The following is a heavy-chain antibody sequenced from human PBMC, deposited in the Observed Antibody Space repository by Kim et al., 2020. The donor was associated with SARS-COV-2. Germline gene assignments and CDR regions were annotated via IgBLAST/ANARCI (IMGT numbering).Heavy chain of an antibody. V-gene: IGHV3-23*03. J-gene: IGHJ5*02. CDR1: GFTFSSYA. CDR2: IYSGGSST. Sequence: GGSLRLSCAASGFTFSSYAMSWVRQAPGKGLEWVSVIYSGGSSTDYADSVKGRFTISRDNSKNTLYLQMNSLRAEDTAVYYCAKDMSSDWQGNWFDHWGQGTLVTVSS. D-gene: IGHD6-19*01. CDR3: AKDMSSDWQGNWFDH.